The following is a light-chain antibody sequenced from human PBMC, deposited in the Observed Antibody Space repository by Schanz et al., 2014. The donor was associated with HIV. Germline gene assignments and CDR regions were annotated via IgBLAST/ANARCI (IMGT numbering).Light chain of an antibody. CDR1: QGISNY. CDR2: AAS. CDR3: QQCHSYST. V-gene: IGKV1-27*01. Sequence: DIQMTQSPSSLSASVGDRVTITCRASQGISNYLAWYQQKPGKVPKLLIYAASTLQSGVPSRFSGSGSGTDLTLTISSLQPEDVATYYCQQCHSYSTFGQGTKVEIK. J-gene: IGKJ1*01.